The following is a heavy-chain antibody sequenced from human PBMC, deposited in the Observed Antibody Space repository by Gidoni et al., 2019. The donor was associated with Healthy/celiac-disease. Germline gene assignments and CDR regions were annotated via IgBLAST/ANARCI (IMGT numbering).Heavy chain of an antibody. CDR2: IKQDGSEK. D-gene: IGHD3-10*01. CDR3: ARSQRTSYYYGSGSYHTFDY. Sequence: EVQLVESGGGLVQPGGSLRLSCAASGFPFSSYWMSWVRQAPGKGLEWVANIKQDGSEKYYVDSVKGRFTISRDNAKNSLYLQMNSLRAEDTAVYYCARSQRTSYYYGSGSYHTFDYWGQGTLVTVSS. CDR1: GFPFSSYW. V-gene: IGHV3-7*03. J-gene: IGHJ4*02.